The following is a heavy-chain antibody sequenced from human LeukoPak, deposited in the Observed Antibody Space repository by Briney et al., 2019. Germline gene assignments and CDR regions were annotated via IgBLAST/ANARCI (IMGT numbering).Heavy chain of an antibody. V-gene: IGHV3-7*01. CDR2: IKQDGSEK. CDR1: GFTFSSYA. Sequence: GGSLRLSCAASGFTFSSYAMSWDRQAPGKGLEWVANIKQDGSEKYYVDSVKGRLTISRDNAKNSLYLQMNSLRAEDTAVYYCASGYRNWNYADYWGQGTLVTVSS. D-gene: IGHD1-1*01. CDR3: ASGYRNWNYADY. J-gene: IGHJ4*02.